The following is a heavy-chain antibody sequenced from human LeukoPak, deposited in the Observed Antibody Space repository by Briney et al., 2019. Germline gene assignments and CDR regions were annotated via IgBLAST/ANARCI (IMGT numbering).Heavy chain of an antibody. CDR3: ARARLGGGQRRPFDY. D-gene: IGHD6-25*01. J-gene: IGHJ4*02. CDR1: GGSFSGYY. Sequence: SETLSLTCAVYGGSFSGYYWSWIRQPPGKGLEWSGEINHSGSTNYNPSLKSRVTISVDTSKNQFSLKLSSVTAADTAVYYCARARLGGGQRRPFDYWGQGTLVTVSS. V-gene: IGHV4-34*01. CDR2: INHSGST.